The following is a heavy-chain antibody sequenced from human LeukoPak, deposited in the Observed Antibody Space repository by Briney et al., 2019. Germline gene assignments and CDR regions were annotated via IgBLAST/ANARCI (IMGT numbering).Heavy chain of an antibody. V-gene: IGHV3-23*01. J-gene: IGHJ5*02. Sequence: GGSLRLSRAGSGFTFSNYAMTWVRQAPGKGLDWVSSISGSGNNTYHADSVKGRFTVSRDNSRKTLSLQMNSLRDEDTAVYYCVRGGGRGSFDPWGQGTLVTVSS. CDR1: GFTFSNYA. CDR2: ISGSGNNT. D-gene: IGHD3-10*01. CDR3: VRGGGRGSFDP.